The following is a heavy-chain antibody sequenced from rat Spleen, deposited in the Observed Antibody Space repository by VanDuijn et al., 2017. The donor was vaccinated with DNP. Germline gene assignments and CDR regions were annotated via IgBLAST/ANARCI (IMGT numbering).Heavy chain of an antibody. D-gene: IGHD1-12*01. J-gene: IGHJ2*01. V-gene: IGHV5S10*01. CDR3: ARSTIFDY. CDR1: GFTFSDYN. Sequence: EVQLVESGGGLVQPGRSLKLSCAASGFTFSDYNMAWVRQAPRKGLEWVATIFYDGSRTYYRDSVKGQFTISRDNAKSTLYLQMDSLRSEDTATYYCARSTIFDYWGQGVMVTVSS. CDR2: IFYDGSRT.